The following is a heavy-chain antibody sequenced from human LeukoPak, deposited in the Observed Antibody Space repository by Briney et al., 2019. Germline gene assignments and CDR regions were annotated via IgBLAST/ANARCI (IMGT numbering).Heavy chain of an antibody. D-gene: IGHD1-26*01. CDR3: ARDSRGSYFYYFDY. V-gene: IGHV4-4*02. Sequence: PSETLSLTCAVSGGSISSSNWWSWVRQPPGKGLEWIGEIYHSGSTNYNPSLKSRVTISVDKSENQFSLKLSSVTAADTAVYYCARDSRGSYFYYFDYWGQGTLVTVSS. CDR1: GGSISSSNW. CDR2: IYHSGST. J-gene: IGHJ4*02.